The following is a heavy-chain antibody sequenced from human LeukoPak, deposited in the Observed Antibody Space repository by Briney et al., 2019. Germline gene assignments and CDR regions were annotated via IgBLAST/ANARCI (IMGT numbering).Heavy chain of an antibody. D-gene: IGHD3-10*01. Sequence: SETLSLTCAVYGGSFSGYYWSWIRQPLGKGLEWIGEINHSGSTNYNPSLKSRVTISVDTSKNQFSLKLSSVTAADTAVYYCARPAMVRGVGPRPCGMDVWGKGATVTVSS. CDR1: GGSFSGYY. CDR3: ARPAMVRGVGPRPCGMDV. V-gene: IGHV4-34*01. CDR2: INHSGST. J-gene: IGHJ6*04.